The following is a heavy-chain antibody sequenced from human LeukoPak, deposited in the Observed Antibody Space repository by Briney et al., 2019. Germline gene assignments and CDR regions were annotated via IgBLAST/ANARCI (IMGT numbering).Heavy chain of an antibody. D-gene: IGHD3-22*01. CDR1: GFTFSSYG. V-gene: IGHV3-33*06. CDR3: AKAKRPYYYDSSGPPSP. J-gene: IGHJ5*02. CDR2: IWYDGSNK. Sequence: GGSLRLSCAASGFTFSSYGMHWVRQAPGKGLEWVAVIWYDGSNKYYADSVKGGFTISRDNSKNTLYLQMNSLRAEDTAVYYCAKAKRPYYYDSSGPPSPWGQGTLVTVSS.